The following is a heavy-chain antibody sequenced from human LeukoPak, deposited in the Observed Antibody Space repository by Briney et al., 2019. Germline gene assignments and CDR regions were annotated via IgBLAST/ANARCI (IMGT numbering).Heavy chain of an antibody. D-gene: IGHD3-16*02. J-gene: IGHJ6*03. CDR2: IRYDGSNK. V-gene: IGHV3-30*02. CDR3: AKDGYYDYVWGSYLESYYYYMDV. Sequence: GGSLRLSCAAPGFTFSSYGMHWVRQAPGKGLEWVAFIRYDGSNKYYADSVKGRFTISRDNSKNTLYLQMNSLRAEDTAVYYCAKDGYYDYVWGSYLESYYYYMDVWGKGTTVTISS. CDR1: GFTFSSYG.